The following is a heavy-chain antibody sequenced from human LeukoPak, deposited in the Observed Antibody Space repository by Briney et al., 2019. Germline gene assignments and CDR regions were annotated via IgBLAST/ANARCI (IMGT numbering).Heavy chain of an antibody. CDR1: GYTFRGNY. CDR3: ARDPSSVTLYFFDY. D-gene: IGHD4-11*01. CDR2: IDANNGDT. Sequence: ASVKVSCKASGYTFRGNYIHWLRQAPGQGLEWMGWIDANNGDTKSAQKFQGRVTMSRDTSISTAYMDLSSLSPDDAAVYYCARDPSSVTLYFFDYWGAGTLVTVSS. J-gene: IGHJ4*02. V-gene: IGHV1-2*02.